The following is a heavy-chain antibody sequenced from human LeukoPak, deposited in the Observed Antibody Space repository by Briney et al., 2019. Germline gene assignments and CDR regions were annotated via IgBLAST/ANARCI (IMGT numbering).Heavy chain of an antibody. D-gene: IGHD3-16*01. V-gene: IGHV3-30*02. Sequence: GGSLRLSCAASGFTFSSYEMNWVRQAPGKGLEWVAFIRYDGSNKNYADSVKGRFTISRDNAKNSLYLQMNSLRAEDMALYYCAKGGGGRLIYYYYMDVWGKGTTVTVSS. J-gene: IGHJ6*03. CDR2: IRYDGSNK. CDR3: AKGGGGRLIYYYYMDV. CDR1: GFTFSSYE.